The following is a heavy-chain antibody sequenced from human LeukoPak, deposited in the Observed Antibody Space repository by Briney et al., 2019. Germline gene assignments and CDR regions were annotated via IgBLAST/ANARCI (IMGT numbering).Heavy chain of an antibody. CDR1: GFSFDKFG. D-gene: IGHD1-26*01. CDR3: ASLDRSEIP. Sequence: GGSLRLSCAASGFSFDKFGMHWVRQAPGKGLEYVSSVSADESGKYYTKSVRGRFSISRDNSKNTMYLQLGNLRPDDMGIYYCASLDRSEIPWGPGTLVTVSS. CDR2: VSADESGK. J-gene: IGHJ5*02. V-gene: IGHV3-64*01.